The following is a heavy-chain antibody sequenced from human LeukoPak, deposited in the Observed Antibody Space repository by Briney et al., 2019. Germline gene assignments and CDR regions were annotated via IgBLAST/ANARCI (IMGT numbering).Heavy chain of an antibody. CDR3: ARFAYGSDYFPGHY. CDR2: IYPGDSNT. J-gene: IGHJ4*02. CDR1: GYTFPNYW. V-gene: IGHV5-51*01. Sequence: KVSCKGSGYTFPNYWIGWVRQMPGKGLEWMGIIYPGDSNTRYSPSFQGQVTISADKSISTAYLQWSSLKAPDTAMYYCARFAYGSDYFPGHYWGQGTLVTVSS. D-gene: IGHD3-22*01.